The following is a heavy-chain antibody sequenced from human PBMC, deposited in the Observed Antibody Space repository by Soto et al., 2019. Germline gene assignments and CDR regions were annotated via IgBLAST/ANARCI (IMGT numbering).Heavy chain of an antibody. D-gene: IGHD2-15*01. CDR3: TITYIVVVVAAVPFDY. CDR2: IIPIFGTA. CDR1: GGTFSSYA. J-gene: IGHJ4*02. Sequence: ASVKVSCKASGGTFSSYAISWVRQAPGQGLEWMGGIIPIFGTANYAQKFQGRVTITADKSTSTAYMELSSLRSEDTAVYYCTITYIVVVVAAVPFDYWGQGTLVTVSS. V-gene: IGHV1-69*06.